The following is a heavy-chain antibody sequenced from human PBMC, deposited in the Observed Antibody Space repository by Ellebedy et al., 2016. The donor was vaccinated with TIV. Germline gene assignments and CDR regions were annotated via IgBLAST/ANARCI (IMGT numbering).Heavy chain of an antibody. J-gene: IGHJ5*02. CDR2: ISYDGSNK. V-gene: IGHV3-30*19. D-gene: IGHD2-15*01. CDR3: AREVGGYCSGGSCPYNWFDP. Sequence: GESLKISCAASGFTFSSYGMHWVRQAPGKGLEWVAVISYDGSNKYYADSVKGRFTISRDNSKNTLYLQMNSLRAEDTAVYYCAREVGGYCSGGSCPYNWFDPWGQGTLVTVSS. CDR1: GFTFSSYG.